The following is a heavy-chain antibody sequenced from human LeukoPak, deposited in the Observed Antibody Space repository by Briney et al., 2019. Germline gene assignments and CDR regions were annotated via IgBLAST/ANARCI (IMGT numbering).Heavy chain of an antibody. V-gene: IGHV3-30*04. CDR1: GFTFSSYV. D-gene: IGHD3-10*01. J-gene: IGHJ6*03. CDR3: AKDGSRSREVFPYYYGSGRLQYMDV. Sequence: GGSLRLSCAASGFTFSSYVMHWVRQAPGKGLEWVAIISYDGSNEYYADSVKGRFTISRDNSKNTLYLQMNSLRDEDTAMFYCAKDGSRSREVFPYYYGSGRLQYMDVWGKGATVIISS. CDR2: ISYDGSNE.